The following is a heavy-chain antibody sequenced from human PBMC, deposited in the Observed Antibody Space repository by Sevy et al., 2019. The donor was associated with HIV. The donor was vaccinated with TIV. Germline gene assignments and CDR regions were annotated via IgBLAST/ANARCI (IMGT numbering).Heavy chain of an antibody. V-gene: IGHV3-23*01. CDR1: GFTFSSYA. CDR3: AKGWGGPWLVRAFDI. CDR2: ISGSGGST. D-gene: IGHD6-19*01. Sequence: GGSLRLSCTASGFTFSSYAMSWVRQAPGKGLEWVSAISGSGGSTYYADSVKGRFTISRDNSKNTLYLQMNSLRAEDTAVYYCAKGWGGPWLVRAFDIWGQGTMVTVSS. J-gene: IGHJ3*02.